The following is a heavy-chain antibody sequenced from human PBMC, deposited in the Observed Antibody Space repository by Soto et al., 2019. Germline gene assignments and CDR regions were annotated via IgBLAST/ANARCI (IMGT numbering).Heavy chain of an antibody. D-gene: IGHD3-3*01. V-gene: IGHV1-8*02. CDR3: ARDRYYDFWSGYYTDYYYYMDV. J-gene: IGHJ6*03. CDR2: MNANNGNT. Sequence: ASVKVSCKASGYTFTSYAMHWVRQAPGQRLEWMGWMNANNGNTGYSQKFQGRVTMTRNTSISTAYMELSSLRSEDTAVYYCARDRYYDFWSGYYTDYYYYMDVWGKGTTVTVSS. CDR1: GYTFTSYA.